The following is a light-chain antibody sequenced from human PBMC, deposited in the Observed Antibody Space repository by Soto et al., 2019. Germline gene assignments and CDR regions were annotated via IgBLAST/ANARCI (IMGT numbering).Light chain of an antibody. CDR2: DAS. Sequence: DTQMTQSPSSLSASVGNRVTITCRASQSISTYLNWYQKKPGKAPNLLIYDASRLQSGVPSRFSGSGGGTDFTLSISSVQPEDFATYFCQQSYMDPITFGQGTQLEI. J-gene: IGKJ5*01. CDR1: QSISTY. V-gene: IGKV1-39*01. CDR3: QQSYMDPIT.